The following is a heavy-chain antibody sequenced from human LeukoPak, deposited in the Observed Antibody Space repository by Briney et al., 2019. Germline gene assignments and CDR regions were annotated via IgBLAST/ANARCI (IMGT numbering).Heavy chain of an antibody. D-gene: IGHD2-15*01. J-gene: IGHJ3*02. Sequence: SVKVSCKASGGTFSSYAISWVRQAPGQGLEWMGGIIPIFGTANYAQKFQGRITITTDESTSTAYMELSSLRSEDTAVYYCARSPAQGYCSGGSCYSNAFDIWGQGTMVTVSS. CDR2: IIPIFGTA. CDR1: GGTFSSYA. CDR3: ARSPAQGYCSGGSCYSNAFDI. V-gene: IGHV1-69*05.